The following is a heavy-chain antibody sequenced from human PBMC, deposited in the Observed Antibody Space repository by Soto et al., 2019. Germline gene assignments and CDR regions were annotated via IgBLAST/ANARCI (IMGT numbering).Heavy chain of an antibody. CDR2: IIPIFGTA. Sequence: QVQLGQSGAEVKKPGSSVKVSCKASGGTFSSYAISWVRQAPGQGLEWMGGIIPIFGTANYEQKLQGRVTITADESTSTAYMELSSLRSEDTAVYYCVLWGGFGEPYDAFDIWGQGTMVTVSS. CDR3: VLWGGFGEPYDAFDI. J-gene: IGHJ3*02. D-gene: IGHD3-10*01. CDR1: GGTFSSYA. V-gene: IGHV1-69*01.